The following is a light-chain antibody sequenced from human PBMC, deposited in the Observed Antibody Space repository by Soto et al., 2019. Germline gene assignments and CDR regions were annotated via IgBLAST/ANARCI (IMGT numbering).Light chain of an antibody. CDR3: QQCGDSPERM. J-gene: IGKJ1*01. Sequence: EIVLTQSPDTLSLSPGERATLSCRASQTISSSYLAWYQQKPGQAPRLLIHGASSRATGIPDRFSGSGFGTHFTLTISRLEPEDFAVYYCQQCGDSPERMFGQGTKVE. CDR1: QTISSSY. V-gene: IGKV3-20*01. CDR2: GAS.